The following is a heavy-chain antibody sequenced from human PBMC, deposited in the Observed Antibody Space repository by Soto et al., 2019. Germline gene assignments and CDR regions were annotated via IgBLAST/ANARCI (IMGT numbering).Heavy chain of an antibody. J-gene: IGHJ5*02. D-gene: IGHD6-13*01. V-gene: IGHV3-21*01. CDR1: GFTFRSFT. CDR3: TRDASRDSSARGWFDP. Sequence: GGSLRLACAASGFTFRSFTMNWVRQAPGKGLEWVSTISSNSAYIYYTDALRGRFTISRDNAKNSLHLQMNSLRAEDTAVYYCTRDASRDSSARGWFDPWGPGTLVTVSS. CDR2: ISSNSAYI.